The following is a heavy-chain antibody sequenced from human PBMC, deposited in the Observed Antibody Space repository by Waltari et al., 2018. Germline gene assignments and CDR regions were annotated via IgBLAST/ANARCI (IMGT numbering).Heavy chain of an antibody. V-gene: IGHV3-7*01. CDR2: IKQDGREK. J-gene: IGHJ6*02. D-gene: IGHD4-4*01. Sequence: EVQLVESGGGLVQHGGSLRLSCAASGFTFSRYWMRWVRPAPGKGLEWVANIKQDGREKYYVDSVKGRFTISRDNDKNSLYLQMNSLRAEDTAVYYCAREDNYPYYYYYGMDVWGQGTTVTVSS. CDR3: AREDNYPYYYYYGMDV. CDR1: GFTFSRYW.